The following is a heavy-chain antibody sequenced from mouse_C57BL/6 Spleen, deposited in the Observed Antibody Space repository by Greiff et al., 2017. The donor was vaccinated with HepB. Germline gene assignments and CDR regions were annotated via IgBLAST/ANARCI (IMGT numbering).Heavy chain of an antibody. CDR3: ARDYGSSYYFDY. V-gene: IGHV7-3*01. CDR2: IRNKANGYTT. J-gene: IGHJ2*01. CDR1: GFTFTDYY. Sequence: EVHLVESGGGLVQPGGSLSLSCAASGFTFTDYYMSWVRQPPGKALEWLGFIRNKANGYTTEYSASVKGRFTISRDNSQSILYLQMNALRAEDSATYYCARDYGSSYYFDYWGQGTTLTVSS. D-gene: IGHD1-1*01.